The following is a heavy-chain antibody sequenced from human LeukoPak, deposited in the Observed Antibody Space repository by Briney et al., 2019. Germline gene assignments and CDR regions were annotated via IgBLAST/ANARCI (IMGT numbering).Heavy chain of an antibody. CDR1: GYTFTSNY. CDR2: ISPSGGLA. D-gene: IGHD5-24*01. J-gene: IGHJ5*02. Sequence: GASVKVSCKAFGYTFTSNYMHWVRQAPGQGPEWMGVISPSGGLATYAQKFQGRVTLTRDMSTSTDYLELSSLRSEDTAVYYCARDNSVRDEAWWFNPWGQGTLVTVSS. CDR3: ARDNSVRDEAWWFNP. V-gene: IGHV1-46*01.